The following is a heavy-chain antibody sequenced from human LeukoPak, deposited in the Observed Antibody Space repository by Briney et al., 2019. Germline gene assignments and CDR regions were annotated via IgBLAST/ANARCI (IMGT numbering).Heavy chain of an antibody. Sequence: GGSLRLPCVRSGFTFSSYSMHWVRQAPGKGLEWFSSISGNSIYILYADSVKGRFTISRDDANNSLYLQMNSLRAEDTALYYCARYETRGTGDFDNWGQGTLATVSS. J-gene: IGHJ4*02. D-gene: IGHD3/OR15-3a*01. CDR1: GFTFSSYS. CDR2: ISGNSIYI. V-gene: IGHV3-21*01. CDR3: ARYETRGTGDFDN.